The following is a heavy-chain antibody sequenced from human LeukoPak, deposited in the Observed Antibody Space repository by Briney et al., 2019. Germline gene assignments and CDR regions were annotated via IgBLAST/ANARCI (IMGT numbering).Heavy chain of an antibody. Sequence: SETLSLTCTVSGGSISSSSYYWGWIRQPPGKGLEWIGSIYYSGSTHYNPSLKSRVTISVDTSKNQFSLKLSSVTAADTAVYYCARRHITMVRGVIIDGPDYWGQGTLVTVSS. D-gene: IGHD3-10*01. J-gene: IGHJ4*02. CDR3: ARRHITMVRGVIIDGPDY. V-gene: IGHV4-39*01. CDR2: IYYSGST. CDR1: GGSISSSSYY.